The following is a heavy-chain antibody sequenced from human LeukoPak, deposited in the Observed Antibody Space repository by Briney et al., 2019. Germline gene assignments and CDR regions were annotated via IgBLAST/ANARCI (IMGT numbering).Heavy chain of an antibody. CDR3: ARADRGSWRVFDY. V-gene: IGHV4-4*02. Sequence: PSETLSLTCAVSGGSIRSSNWWSWVRQPPGKGLEWIGEIYHSGSTNYNPSLKSRVTISVDTSKNQFSLKLSSVTAADTAVYYCARADRGSWRVFDYWGQGTLVTVSS. CDR1: GGSIRSSNW. CDR2: IYHSGST. D-gene: IGHD1-26*01. J-gene: IGHJ4*02.